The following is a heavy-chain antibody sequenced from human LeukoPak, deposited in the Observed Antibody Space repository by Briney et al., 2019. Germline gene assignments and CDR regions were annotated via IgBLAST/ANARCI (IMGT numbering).Heavy chain of an antibody. D-gene: IGHD3-22*01. V-gene: IGHV4-34*01. CDR2: INHSGST. J-gene: IGHJ1*01. Sequence: SETLSLTCAVYGGSFSGYYWSWIRQPPGKGLEWIGEINHSGSTNYNPSLKSRVTISVDTSKNQFSLKLSSVTAADTAVYYCARTSYYYDSSGPKYFQHWGQGTLVTVSS. CDR3: ARTSYYYDSSGPKYFQH. CDR1: GGSFSGYY.